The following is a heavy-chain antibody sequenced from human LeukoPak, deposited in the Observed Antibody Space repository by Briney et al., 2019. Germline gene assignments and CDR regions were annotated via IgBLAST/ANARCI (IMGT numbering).Heavy chain of an antibody. CDR1: GFTFSSYG. CDR2: IWYDGSNK. V-gene: IGHV3-30*02. D-gene: IGHD6-19*01. Sequence: GGSLRLSCAASGFTFSSYGMHWVRQAPGKGLEWVAVIWYDGSNKYYADSVKGRFTISRDNSKNTLYLQMNSLRAEDTAVYYCVPPHPAGDYFDYWGQGTLVTVSS. J-gene: IGHJ4*02. CDR3: VPPHPAGDYFDY.